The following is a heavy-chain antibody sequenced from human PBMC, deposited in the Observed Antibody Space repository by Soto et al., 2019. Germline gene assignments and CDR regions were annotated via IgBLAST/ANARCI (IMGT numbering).Heavy chain of an antibody. CDR3: ARGMTPPGAPAWYYFDS. V-gene: IGHV4-59*08. CDR2: LYYSGST. J-gene: IGHJ4*02. Sequence: PSETLSLICTVSGGSVSSFFWSWIRQPPGKGLEWIGYLYYSGSTHYSPSLKRRVTISVDTSKNLFSLRLTSVTAEDTALYYCARGMTPPGAPAWYYFDSWGQGTLVTVSS. CDR1: GGSVSSFF. D-gene: IGHD2-8*02.